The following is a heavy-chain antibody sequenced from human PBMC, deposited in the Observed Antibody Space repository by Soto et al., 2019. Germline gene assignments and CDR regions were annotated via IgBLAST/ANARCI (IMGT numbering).Heavy chain of an antibody. CDR3: SRLGFASHGVDL. D-gene: IGHD3-10*01. CDR1: GFIFSNSA. J-gene: IGHJ4*02. V-gene: IGHV3-73*02. CDR2: IRSKANNYTT. Sequence: EGQLVESGGGLVQPGGSLKLSCAASGFIFSNSAIHWVRQASGKGLEWVGRIRSKANNYTTTYTASVKGRFTISRDDSKNTAYLQMSSLKSEATAVYYCSRLGFASHGVDLWGLGTLVTVSS.